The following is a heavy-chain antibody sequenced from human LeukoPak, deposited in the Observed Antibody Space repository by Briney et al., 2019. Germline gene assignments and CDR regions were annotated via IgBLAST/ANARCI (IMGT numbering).Heavy chain of an antibody. Sequence: GGSLRLSCAASGFTFSSYAMSWVRQAPGKGLEYVSAISSNGGSTYYANSVKGRFTISRDNSKNTLYLQMGSLRAEDMAVYYCARTIFGVVTSPMDVWGKGTTVTVSS. J-gene: IGHJ6*03. CDR3: ARTIFGVVTSPMDV. D-gene: IGHD3-3*01. CDR2: ISSNGGST. CDR1: GFTFSSYA. V-gene: IGHV3-64*01.